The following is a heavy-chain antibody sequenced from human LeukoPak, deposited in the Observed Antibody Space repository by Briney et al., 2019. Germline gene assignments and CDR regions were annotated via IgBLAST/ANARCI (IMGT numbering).Heavy chain of an antibody. V-gene: IGHV3-74*01. CDR3: ARDIRTYYYDSSGYEGGEALDY. D-gene: IGHD3-22*01. CDR1: GFTFSSYW. J-gene: IGHJ4*02. Sequence: GGSPRLSCAASGFTFSSYWMHWVRQAPGKGLVWVSRINSDGSSTSYADSVKGRFTISRDNAKNTLYLQMNSLRAEDTAVYYCARDIRTYYYDSSGYEGGEALDYWGQGTLVTVSS. CDR2: INSDGSST.